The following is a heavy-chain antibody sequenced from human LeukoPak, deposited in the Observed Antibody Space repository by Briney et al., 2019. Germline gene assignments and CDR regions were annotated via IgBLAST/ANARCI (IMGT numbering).Heavy chain of an antibody. D-gene: IGHD3/OR15-3a*01. Sequence: ASVKVSCKASGGTFSSYAISWVRQAPGQGLEWMGRISAENGNTNYAQKFQDRVTMTTDRSTNTASMELRGLKSDDTATYYCARDLSPHFDFWAGYFTGQPVDFWGQGTLVTVSS. CDR3: ARDLSPHFDFWAGYFTGQPVDF. V-gene: IGHV1-18*01. CDR1: GGTFSSYA. J-gene: IGHJ4*02. CDR2: ISAENGNT.